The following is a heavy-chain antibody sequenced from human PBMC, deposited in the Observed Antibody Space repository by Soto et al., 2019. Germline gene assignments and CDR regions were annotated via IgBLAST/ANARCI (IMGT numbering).Heavy chain of an antibody. J-gene: IGHJ5*02. CDR2: IYHSGST. CDR3: ARSEVYCSGGSCLPPNWFDP. V-gene: IGHV4-30-2*01. Sequence: QLQLQESGSGLVKPSQTLSLTCAVSGGSISSGGYSWSWIRQPPGKGLEWIGYIYHSGSTYYNPSLKSRVPISVDRSKNQFSLKLSSVTAADTAVYYCARSEVYCSGGSCLPPNWFDPWGQGTLVTVSS. D-gene: IGHD2-15*01. CDR1: GGSISSGGYS.